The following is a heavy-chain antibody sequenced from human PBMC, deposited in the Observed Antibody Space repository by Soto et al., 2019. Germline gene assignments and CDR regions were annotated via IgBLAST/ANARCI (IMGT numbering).Heavy chain of an antibody. J-gene: IGHJ5*02. V-gene: IGHV1-46*01. D-gene: IGHD3-10*01. CDR2: INPGDGAT. Sequence: QVHLVQSGPEVKKPGASVTVSCKASGYTFIRHTMHWVRQAPGQGLEWMGIINPGDGATSYAQNFGGRITMTSDTSTDTVYMELKGLRPDDTAVFYCARDIGFEESSVESQATLGIPASNHWGQGTLVTVSS. CDR3: ARDIGFEESSVESQATLGIPASNH. CDR1: GYTFIRHT.